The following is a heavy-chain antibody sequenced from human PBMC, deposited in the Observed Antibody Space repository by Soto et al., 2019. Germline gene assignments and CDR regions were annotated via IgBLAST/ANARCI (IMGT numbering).Heavy chain of an antibody. CDR1: GFIFNAYA. D-gene: IGHD4-4*01. J-gene: IGHJ4*02. CDR2: IGGSGGNT. V-gene: IGHV3-23*01. CDR3: ARVASDYINSADH. Sequence: EVQLLESGGGLVQPWGSLRLSCAASGFIFNAYAMTWVRQAPGKGLEWVSAIGGSGGNTYYAASVKGRFTISRDNSKDTVDLEMTRLRVDDTAVYFCARVASDYINSADHWGQGILVTVSS.